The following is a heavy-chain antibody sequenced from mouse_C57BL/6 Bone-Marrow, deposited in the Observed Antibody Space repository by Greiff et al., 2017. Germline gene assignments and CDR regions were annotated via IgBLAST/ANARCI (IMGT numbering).Heavy chain of an antibody. CDR2: IDPSDSYT. CDR1: GYTFTSYW. Sequence: QVQLQQPGAELVMPGASVKLSCTASGYTFTSYWMHWVKQRPGQGLEWIGEIDPSDSYTNYNQKFKGKSTLTVDKSSSTAYMQLSSLTSEDSAVYQCARGAGDDGYPGDYFDYWGQGTTLTVSS. J-gene: IGHJ2*01. D-gene: IGHD2-3*01. V-gene: IGHV1-69*01. CDR3: ARGAGDDGYPGDYFDY.